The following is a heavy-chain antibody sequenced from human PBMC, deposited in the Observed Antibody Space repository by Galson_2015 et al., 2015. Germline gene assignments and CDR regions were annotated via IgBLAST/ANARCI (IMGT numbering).Heavy chain of an antibody. J-gene: IGHJ5*02. CDR2: ISARDGGT. D-gene: IGHD5-24*01. CDR3: ARDARDGYNFWFDL. Sequence: SLRLSCAASGFTFSSYAMSWVRQAPGKGLEWVSVISARDGGTYYADSVKGRFTISRDNFKNMLYVQMNSLRDEDTAVYYCARDARDGYNFWFDLWGQGTLVTVSS. V-gene: IGHV3-23*01. CDR1: GFTFSSYA.